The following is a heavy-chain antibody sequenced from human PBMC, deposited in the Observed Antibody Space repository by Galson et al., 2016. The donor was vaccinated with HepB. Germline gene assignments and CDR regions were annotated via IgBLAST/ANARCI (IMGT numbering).Heavy chain of an antibody. CDR2: ISSTSHFI. D-gene: IGHD6-13*01. Sequence: SLRLSCAGSGFTFRTFSMNWVRQAPGKGLEWVSSISSTSHFIYYADSVKGRFTISRDNAKSSVFLQMDSLGAEDTAMYFCAREDSSNWPYFDYWGRGALVTVSS. V-gene: IGHV3-21*06. CDR1: GFTFRTFS. CDR3: AREDSSNWPYFDY. J-gene: IGHJ4*02.